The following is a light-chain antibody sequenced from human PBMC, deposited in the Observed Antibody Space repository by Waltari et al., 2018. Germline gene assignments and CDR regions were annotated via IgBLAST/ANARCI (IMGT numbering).Light chain of an antibody. J-gene: IGLJ3*02. Sequence: QLVLTQSPSASASLGASVKLTCTLSSGHSSNVIAWLQQQPAKGPRYLMKVNSDGSHSKGDWIPGRVQGSSSGAGRYLTLSRLQSEDEADDYCQTGGHGTWVFGGGTKLTVL. CDR1: SGHSSNV. CDR3: QTGGHGTWV. V-gene: IGLV4-69*01. CDR2: VNSDGSH.